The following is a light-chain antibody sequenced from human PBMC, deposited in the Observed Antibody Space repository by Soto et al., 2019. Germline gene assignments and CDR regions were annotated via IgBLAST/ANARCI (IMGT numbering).Light chain of an antibody. CDR1: QSVSSSY. CDR2: GAS. J-gene: IGKJ2*01. V-gene: IGKV3-20*01. CDR3: QQYGISRS. Sequence: EIVLTQSPGTLALSPGERATLSCRASQSVSSSYLAWYQQKPGQAPRLLIYGASSRATGIPDRFSGSGSGTDFTLTISRLEPEEFAVYYCQQYGISRSFGQGTKLEIK.